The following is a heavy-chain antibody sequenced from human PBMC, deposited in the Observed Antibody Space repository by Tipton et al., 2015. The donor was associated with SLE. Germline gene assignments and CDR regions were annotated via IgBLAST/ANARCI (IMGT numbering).Heavy chain of an antibody. CDR3: ARDLYGGATRLDY. CDR1: GGSINSGDYY. J-gene: IGHJ4*02. Sequence: LRLSCAVSGGSINSGDYYWTWIRQPPGKGLEWIGYIHYSGSTNCDPSLKSRVTISVDTSKNQFSLSLRSVTAADTAVYYCARDLYGGATRLDYWGQGTLVTVSS. V-gene: IGHV4-61*08. D-gene: IGHD1-26*01. CDR2: IHYSGST.